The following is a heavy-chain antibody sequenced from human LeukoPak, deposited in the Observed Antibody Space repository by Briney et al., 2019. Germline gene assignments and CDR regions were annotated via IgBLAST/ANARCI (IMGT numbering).Heavy chain of an antibody. CDR3: ARGQRITIFGVVIRRWFDP. V-gene: IGHV4-34*01. J-gene: IGHJ5*02. CDR2: INHSGST. CDR1: GGSFSGYY. Sequence: PSETLSLTCAVYGGSFSGYYWSWIRQPPGKGLEWIGEINHSGSTNYNPSLKSRVTISVDTSKNQFTLKLSSVAAADTAVYYCARGQRITIFGVVIRRWFDPWGQGTLVTVSS. D-gene: IGHD3-3*01.